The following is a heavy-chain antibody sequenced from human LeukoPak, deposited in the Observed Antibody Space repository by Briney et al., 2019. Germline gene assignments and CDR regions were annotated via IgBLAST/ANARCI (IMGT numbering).Heavy chain of an antibody. CDR2: IDPGDYEI. D-gene: IGHD5-18*01. CDR1: GYRFTSYW. Sequence: SGESLKTPCKASGYRFTSYWFAWVRQLPGKGLEWMGIIDPGDYEIRYSPSFQGQVTISADKSISNAYLKWSSLKASDTAMYYCARRYSYGSLGAFDIWGQGKMVTVS. J-gene: IGHJ3*02. CDR3: ARRYSYGSLGAFDI. V-gene: IGHV5-51*01.